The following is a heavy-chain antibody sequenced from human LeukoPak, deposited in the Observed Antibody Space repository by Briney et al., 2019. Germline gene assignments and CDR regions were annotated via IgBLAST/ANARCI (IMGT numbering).Heavy chain of an antibody. CDR3: ARDLRWELLGGTGFDY. Sequence: GASVKVSCKASGGTFSSYAISWVRQAPGQGLEWMGWINPNSGGTNYAQKFQGRVTMTRDTSISTAYMELSRLRSDDTAVYYCARDLRWELLGGTGFDYWGQGTLVTVSS. J-gene: IGHJ4*02. CDR2: INPNSGGT. V-gene: IGHV1-2*02. D-gene: IGHD1-26*01. CDR1: GGTFSSYA.